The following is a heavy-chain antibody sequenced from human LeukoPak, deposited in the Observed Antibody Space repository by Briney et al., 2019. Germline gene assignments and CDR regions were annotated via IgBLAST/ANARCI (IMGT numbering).Heavy chain of an antibody. J-gene: IGHJ4*02. Sequence: GESLKISCQGSGYSFTSYWIGWVRQMPGKGLEWMEIFYPRDSDTRYSPSFQGQFTISADKSISTAYLQWSSLKASDTAMYYCARPSYYDTNYWGQGTLVTVSS. CDR3: ARPSYYDTNY. V-gene: IGHV5-51*01. CDR2: FYPRDSDT. D-gene: IGHD3-9*01. CDR1: GYSFTSYW.